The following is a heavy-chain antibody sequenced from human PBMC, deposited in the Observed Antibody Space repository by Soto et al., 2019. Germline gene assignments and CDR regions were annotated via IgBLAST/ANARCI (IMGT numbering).Heavy chain of an antibody. V-gene: IGHV1-69*01. CDR2: IIPISGTA. D-gene: IGHD2-2*01. J-gene: IGHJ6*02. CDR3: ARSQGSSTSLEIYYYYYYGMDV. Sequence: QVQLVQSGAEVKKPGSSVKVSCKASGGTFSSYAISWVRQAPGQGLEWMGGIIPISGTANYAQKFQGRVTITADESTSTAYMVLSSLRSEDTAGYYCARSQGSSTSLEIYYYYYYGMDVWGQGTTVTVSS. CDR1: GGTFSSYA.